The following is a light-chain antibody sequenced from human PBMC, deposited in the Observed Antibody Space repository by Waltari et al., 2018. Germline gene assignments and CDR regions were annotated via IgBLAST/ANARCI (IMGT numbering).Light chain of an antibody. CDR2: GAS. Sequence: EIVLTQSPGTLSLSPGERATLSCRARQSGSSSYLAWYEQKPGHAPRLLSYGASSKATGIPDSFRGSRSVKDFTLTVSRLEPEDFAGYYCQQYDSASFTFGQGTKLEIK. J-gene: IGKJ2*01. CDR3: QQYDSASFT. V-gene: IGKV3-20*01. CDR1: QSGSSSY.